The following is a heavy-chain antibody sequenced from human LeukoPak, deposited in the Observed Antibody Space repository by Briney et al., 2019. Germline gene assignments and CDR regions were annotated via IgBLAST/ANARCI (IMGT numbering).Heavy chain of an antibody. CDR3: AKRLGNESFEYYFDY. CDR2: ISGSGGST. Sequence: GGSLRLTCAASGFTFSSYGMSWVRQAPGKGLEWVSTISGSGGSTYCADSVKGRFTISRDNSKNTLYLQMNSLRAEDTAVYYCAKRLGNESFEYYFDYWGQGTLVTVSS. V-gene: IGHV3-23*01. J-gene: IGHJ4*02. D-gene: IGHD1-26*01. CDR1: GFTFSSYG.